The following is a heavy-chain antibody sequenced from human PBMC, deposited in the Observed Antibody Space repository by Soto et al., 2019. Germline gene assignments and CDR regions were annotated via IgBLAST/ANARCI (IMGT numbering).Heavy chain of an antibody. CDR3: ARGKIVGP. D-gene: IGHD3-16*02. CDR1: GGSISTYH. Sequence: QVQLQESGPGLVKPSETLSLTCTVSGGSISTYHWGWIRQPPGKGLEWIGYIQYSGSTNYNPSLRGRVTMSVDTSKNQYSLKLRSVTAADTAVYYCARGKIVGPWGQGTLVTVSS. V-gene: IGHV4-59*01. CDR2: IQYSGST. J-gene: IGHJ5*02.